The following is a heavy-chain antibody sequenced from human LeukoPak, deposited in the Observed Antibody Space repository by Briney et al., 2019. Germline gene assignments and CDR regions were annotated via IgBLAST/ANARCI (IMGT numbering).Heavy chain of an antibody. CDR3: VNQISGWVY. J-gene: IGHJ4*02. CDR1: GXTFSSLT. D-gene: IGHD6-19*01. CDR2: IRSDGGNT. V-gene: IGHV3-64D*06. Sequence: GGSLRLSCSASGXTFSSLTMHWVRQAPGKGLEYVSGIRSDGGNTYYADSVRGRFSISRDNSKNTLYLQMSSLRPEDTAVYYCVNQISGWVYWGQGTLVTVSS.